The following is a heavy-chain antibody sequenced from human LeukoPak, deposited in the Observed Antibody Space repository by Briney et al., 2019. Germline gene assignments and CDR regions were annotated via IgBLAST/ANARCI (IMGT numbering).Heavy chain of an antibody. CDR3: ARDLPYCSGGSCYRYNWFDP. V-gene: IGHV1-18*01. D-gene: IGHD2-15*01. CDR2: ISAYNGNT. Sequence: GASVKVSCKASGYTFTGYGISWVRQAPGQGLEWMGWISAYNGNTNYAQKLQGRVTMTTDTSTSTAYMELRSLRSDDTAVYYCARDLPYCSGGSCYRYNWFDPWGQGTLVTVSS. CDR1: GYTFTGYG. J-gene: IGHJ5*02.